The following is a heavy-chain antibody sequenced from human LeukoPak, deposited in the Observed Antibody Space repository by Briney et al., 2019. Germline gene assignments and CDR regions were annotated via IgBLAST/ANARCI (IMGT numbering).Heavy chain of an antibody. CDR2: ISGSGDIT. J-gene: IGHJ6*02. Sequence: PGGSLRLSCAGSGFTFSSSFMAWVRQAPGKGLEWVSEISGSGDITFYPDSVKGRFTISRDNSKDTLYLQMNSLRAEDTAVYYCARDSVDDIAAAGHGDYYYGMDVWGQGTTVTVSS. CDR1: GFTFSSSF. V-gene: IGHV3-23*01. CDR3: ARDSVDDIAAAGHGDYYYGMDV. D-gene: IGHD6-13*01.